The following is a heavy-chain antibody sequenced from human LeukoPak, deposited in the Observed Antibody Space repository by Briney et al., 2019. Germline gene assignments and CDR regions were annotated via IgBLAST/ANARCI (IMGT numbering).Heavy chain of an antibody. CDR1: GGTFSSYA. Sequence: RASVKVSCKASGGTFSSYAISWVRQAPGQGLEWMGWISAYNGNTNYAQKLQGRVTMTTDTSTSTAYMELRSLRSDDTAVYYCARLNTYYFDYWGQGTLVTVSS. CDR3: ARLNTYYFDY. J-gene: IGHJ4*02. CDR2: ISAYNGNT. V-gene: IGHV1-18*01.